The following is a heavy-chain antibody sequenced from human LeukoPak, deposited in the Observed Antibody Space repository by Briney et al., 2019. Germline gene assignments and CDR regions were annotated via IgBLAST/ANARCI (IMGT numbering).Heavy chain of an antibody. Sequence: SQTLSLTCAISGDSVSSNSVAWNWIRQSPSRGLEWLGRTYYRSKSYNDYPVSMKSRITTKPDTTKDQFSLQRDAVTPEDTAVYFCGREDCTGGSCYSGFDYWTQGTLVTVSS. V-gene: IGHV6-1*01. CDR1: GDSVSSNSVA. CDR3: GREDCTGGSCYSGFDY. CDR2: TYYRSKSYN. J-gene: IGHJ4*02. D-gene: IGHD2-15*01.